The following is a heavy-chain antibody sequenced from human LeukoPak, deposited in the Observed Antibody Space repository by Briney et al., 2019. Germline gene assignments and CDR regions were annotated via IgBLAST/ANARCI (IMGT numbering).Heavy chain of an antibody. CDR3: ARDWDDSSGYVFDY. D-gene: IGHD3-22*01. CDR1: GFTFSNHW. CDR2: INSDGSTT. V-gene: IGHV3-74*01. J-gene: IGHJ4*02. Sequence: GGSLRLSCAASGFTFSNHWMHWVRQASGKGLVWVSRINSDGSTTSYADSVKGRFTISRDNAKNTLFLQMSSLRAEDTAVYYCARDWDDSSGYVFDYWGQGTLVTVSS.